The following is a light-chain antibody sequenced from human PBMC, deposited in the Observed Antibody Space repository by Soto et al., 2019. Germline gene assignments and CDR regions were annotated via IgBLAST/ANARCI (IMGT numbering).Light chain of an antibody. CDR1: QSVSRY. CDR3: QQYGDSPRT. V-gene: IGKV3-11*01. CDR2: DAF. J-gene: IGKJ1*01. Sequence: EIVLTQSPATLSLSPGERATLSCRASQSVSRYLAWYQQKPGQAPRLLIYDAFNRATGIPARFSGSGSGTDFTLTVSRLEPEDFAVFYCQQYGDSPRTFGQGTKVDIK.